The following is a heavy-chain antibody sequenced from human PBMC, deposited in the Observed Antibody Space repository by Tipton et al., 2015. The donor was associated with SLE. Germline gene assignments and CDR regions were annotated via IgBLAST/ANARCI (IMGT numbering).Heavy chain of an antibody. CDR1: GGSFSGNY. Sequence: TLSLTCAVYGGSFSGNYWSWIRQPPGKGLEWIGSIYYSGSTYYNPSLKSRVTISVDTSKNQFSLKLSSVTAADTAVYYCARGRLGDSQHHFDYWGQGTLVTVSS. J-gene: IGHJ4*02. CDR2: IYYSGST. V-gene: IGHV4-34*01. D-gene: IGHD1-26*01. CDR3: ARGRLGDSQHHFDY.